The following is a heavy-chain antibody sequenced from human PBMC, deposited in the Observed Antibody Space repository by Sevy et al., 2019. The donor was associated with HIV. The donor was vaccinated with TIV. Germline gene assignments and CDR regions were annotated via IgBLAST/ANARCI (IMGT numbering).Heavy chain of an antibody. CDR1: GDSVSSNSAA. Sequence: SQTFSLTCAISGDSVSSNSAAWNWIRQSPSRGLEWLGRTYYRSKWYNDYAVSVKSRITINPDTSNNQFSLQLNSVTPEDTAVYYCARAGGGGYCSGGSCYSSYYYFYGMDVWGQGTTVTVSS. CDR2: TYYRSKWYN. V-gene: IGHV6-1*01. J-gene: IGHJ6*02. CDR3: ARAGGGGYCSGGSCYSSYYYFYGMDV. D-gene: IGHD2-15*01.